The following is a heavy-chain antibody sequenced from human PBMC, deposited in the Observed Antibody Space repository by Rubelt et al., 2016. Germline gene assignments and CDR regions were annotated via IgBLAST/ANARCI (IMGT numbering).Heavy chain of an antibody. J-gene: IGHJ4*02. CDR2: ISGGGAST. CDR3: AKGNLQLWSHTDY. Sequence: EVQLVESGGDLVQPGGSLRLSCAASGFDFRSFSMVWVRQTPGKGLEWISGISGGGASTYYADSVKGRFTISRDNSKNTLYLQMNSLRAEDTAVYYCAKGNLQLWSHTDYWGQGTLVTVSS. V-gene: IGHV3-23*04. D-gene: IGHD5-18*01. CDR1: GFDFRSFS.